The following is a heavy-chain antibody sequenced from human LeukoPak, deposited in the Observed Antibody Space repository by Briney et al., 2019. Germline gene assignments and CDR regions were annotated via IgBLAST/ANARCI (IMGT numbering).Heavy chain of an antibody. CDR1: GYTFTSYG. CDR3: ARESYDSNGNHENYNDY. D-gene: IGHD3-22*01. Sequence: ASVKVSCKASGYTFTSYGISWVRQAPGQGLEWMGWISAYNGNTNYAQKLQGRVTMTTDTSTSTAYMELRSLRSDDTAVYYCARESYDSNGNHENYNDYWGQGTLVTVSS. CDR2: ISAYNGNT. J-gene: IGHJ4*02. V-gene: IGHV1-18*01.